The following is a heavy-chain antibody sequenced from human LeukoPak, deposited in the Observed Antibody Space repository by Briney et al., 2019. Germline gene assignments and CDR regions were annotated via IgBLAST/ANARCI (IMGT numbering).Heavy chain of an antibody. CDR2: MNPNSGNT. CDR3: ARGDTGFDY. J-gene: IGHJ4*02. CDR1: GYSFTSYW. D-gene: IGHD5-18*01. V-gene: IGHV1-8*03. Sequence: GESLKISCKGSGYSFTSYWIGWVRQATGQGLEWMGWMNPNSGNTGYAQKFQGRVTITRNTSISTAYMELSSLRSEDTAVYYCARGDTGFDYWGQGTLVTVSS.